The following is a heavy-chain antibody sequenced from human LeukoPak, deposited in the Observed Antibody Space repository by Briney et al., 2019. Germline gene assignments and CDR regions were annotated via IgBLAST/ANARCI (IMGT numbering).Heavy chain of an antibody. CDR1: GFTFSSYA. V-gene: IGHV3-23*01. CDR2: ISGSGGST. CDR3: AKPLEGGRYCSSTSCYTFGY. J-gene: IGHJ4*02. D-gene: IGHD2-2*02. Sequence: PGGSLRLSCAASGFTFSSYAMSWVRQAPGKGLEWVSAISGSGGSTYYADSVKGRLTISRDNSKNTLYLQMNSLRAEDTAVYYCAKPLEGGRYCSSTSCYTFGYWGQGTLVTVSS.